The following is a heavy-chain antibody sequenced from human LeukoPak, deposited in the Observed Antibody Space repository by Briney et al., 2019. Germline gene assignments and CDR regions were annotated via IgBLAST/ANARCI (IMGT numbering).Heavy chain of an antibody. V-gene: IGHV3-23*01. CDR2: IISSGGAT. J-gene: IGHJ4*02. CDR1: GFTFSSYA. D-gene: IGHD5-12*01. Sequence: GGSLRLSCAASGFTFSSYAMSWVRQAPGKGLEWVSSIISSGGATFYADSVKGRFTISRDNSENTLYLQMNSLRAEDTAVYYCAKRVAYDYYFDYWGLGTLVTVS. CDR3: AKRVAYDYYFDY.